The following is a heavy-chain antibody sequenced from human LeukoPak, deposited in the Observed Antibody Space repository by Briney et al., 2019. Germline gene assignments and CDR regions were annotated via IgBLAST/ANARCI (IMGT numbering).Heavy chain of an antibody. CDR3: ARDYYDKPNDY. V-gene: IGHV7-4-1*02. J-gene: IGHJ4*02. D-gene: IGHD3-22*01. CDR1: GYTFTSYT. CDR2: INTNTGNP. Sequence: ASVKVSCKASGYTFTSYTMHWVRQAPGQGLEWMGWINTNTGNPTYAQGFTGRFVFSLDTSVSTAYLQISSLKAEDTAVYYCARDYYDKPNDYWGQGTLVTVSS.